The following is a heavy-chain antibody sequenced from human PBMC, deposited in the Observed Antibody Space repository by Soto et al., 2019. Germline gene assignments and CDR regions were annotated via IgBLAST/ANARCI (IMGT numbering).Heavy chain of an antibody. J-gene: IGHJ4*02. Sequence: QVQLVESGGGVVQPGRFLRLSCAASGFTFSSYGMHLVRQAPGKGLEWVAVIWYDGSNKYYADSVKGRFTISRDNSKNTLYLQMNSLRAEDTAVYYCARVAKSYGDYIDYWGQGTLVTVSS. CDR2: IWYDGSNK. CDR3: ARVAKSYGDYIDY. V-gene: IGHV3-33*01. CDR1: GFTFSSYG. D-gene: IGHD4-17*01.